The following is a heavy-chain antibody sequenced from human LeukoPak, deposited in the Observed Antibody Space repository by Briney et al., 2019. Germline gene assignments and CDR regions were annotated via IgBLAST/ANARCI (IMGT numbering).Heavy chain of an antibody. J-gene: IGHJ5*02. CDR3: ARRRGSGSPIGGWFDP. D-gene: IGHD1-26*01. Sequence: ASVKVSCKASGYTFTSYGISWVRQAPGQGLEWMGWISAYNGNTNYAQKLQGRVTMTTDTSTSTAYMELRSLRSDVTAVYYCARRRGSGSPIGGWFDPWGQGTLVTVSS. V-gene: IGHV1-18*01. CDR2: ISAYNGNT. CDR1: GYTFTSYG.